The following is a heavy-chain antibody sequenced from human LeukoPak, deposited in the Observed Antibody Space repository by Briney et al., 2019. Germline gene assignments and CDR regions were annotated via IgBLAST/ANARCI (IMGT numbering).Heavy chain of an antibody. D-gene: IGHD6-19*01. CDR1: GGSISSHY. CDR2: IYYGGRT. V-gene: IGHV4-59*11. CDR3: AREVTVAGTFYFYMDV. Sequence: SETLSLTCSVSGGSISSHYWTWVRQPPGQALEFIGYIYYGGRTQYNPSLKSRVAMTMDTSKNQFSLRLNSVSAADTAVYYCAREVTVAGTFYFYMDVWGKGTTVTVSS. J-gene: IGHJ6*03.